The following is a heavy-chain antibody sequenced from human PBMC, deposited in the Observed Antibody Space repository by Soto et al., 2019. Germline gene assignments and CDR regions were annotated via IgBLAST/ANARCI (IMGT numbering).Heavy chain of an antibody. CDR1: GGSISSGYYY. V-gene: IGHV4-30-4*01. Sequence: QVQLQESGPGLVKPSQTLSLTCTVSGGSISSGYYYWSWIRQPPGKGLEWIGYIYYSGSTYYNPSLKSRVTISVDTSKTQFSLKLSSVTAAETAVYYCARARGARYFDYWGQGTLVTVSS. CDR3: ARARGARYFDY. J-gene: IGHJ4*02. CDR2: IYYSGST. D-gene: IGHD2-15*01.